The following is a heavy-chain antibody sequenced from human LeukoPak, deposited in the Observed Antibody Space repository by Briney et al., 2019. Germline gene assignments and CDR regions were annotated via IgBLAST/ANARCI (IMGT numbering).Heavy chain of an antibody. Sequence: GGSLRLSCAASGFTFSNAWMSWVRQAPGKGLEWVGRIRSKTDGGTTDCAAPVKGRFTISRDDSKNTLYLQMNSLKTEDTAVYYCTTEASYYYGSGSYYPDFDYWGQGTLVTVSS. CDR3: TTEASYYYGSGSYYPDFDY. V-gene: IGHV3-15*01. D-gene: IGHD3-10*01. CDR2: IRSKTDGGTT. CDR1: GFTFSNAW. J-gene: IGHJ4*02.